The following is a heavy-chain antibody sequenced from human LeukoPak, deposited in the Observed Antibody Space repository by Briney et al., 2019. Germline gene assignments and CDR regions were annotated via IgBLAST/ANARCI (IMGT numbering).Heavy chain of an antibody. CDR3: ARGESPDYDVLTGYYLIRHPFDI. CDR2: ISVYSGKT. J-gene: IGHJ3*02. D-gene: IGHD3-9*01. V-gene: IGHV1-18*01. Sequence: ASVKVSCKASGYTFTSYGISWVRQAPGQGLEWMGWISVYSGKTNYAQNLQGRVTMTTDTSTSTAYMELRSLRSDDTALYFCARGESPDYDVLTGYYLIRHPFDIWGQGTMVTVSS. CDR1: GYTFTSYG.